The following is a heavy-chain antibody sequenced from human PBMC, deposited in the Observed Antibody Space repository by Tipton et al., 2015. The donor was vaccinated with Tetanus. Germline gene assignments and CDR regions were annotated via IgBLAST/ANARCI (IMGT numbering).Heavy chain of an antibody. Sequence: TLSLTCTVSGGSISSYYWSWIRQPAGKGLEWIGRIYTSGSTNYNPSLKSRVTMSVDTSKNQFSLKLSSVTAADTAVYYCARGRPSPARYSYGWDDYWGQGTLVTVSS. J-gene: IGHJ4*02. CDR1: GGSISSYY. V-gene: IGHV4-4*07. CDR3: ARGRPSPARYSYGWDDY. CDR2: IYTSGST. D-gene: IGHD5-18*01.